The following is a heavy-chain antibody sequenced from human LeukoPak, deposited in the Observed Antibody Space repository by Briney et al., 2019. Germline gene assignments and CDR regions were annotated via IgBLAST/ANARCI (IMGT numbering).Heavy chain of an antibody. J-gene: IGHJ3*02. CDR3: ARVGDYYDSRGYSTDAFDI. Sequence: PGRSLRLSCAASGFTFSDHYMDWVRQPPGKGLEWGGRIRNRAKSYTTQYAPSVKDRFTIPRDDSRNSLYLQMNSLKTEDTAVYFCARVGDYYDSRGYSTDAFDIWGQGTMVTVS. CDR1: GFTFSDHY. D-gene: IGHD3-22*01. V-gene: IGHV3-72*01. CDR2: IRNRAKSYTT.